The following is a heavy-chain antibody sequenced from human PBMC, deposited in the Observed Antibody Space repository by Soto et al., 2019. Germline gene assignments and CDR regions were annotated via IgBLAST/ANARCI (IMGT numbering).Heavy chain of an antibody. CDR2: ISWNSGSI. Sequence: EVQLVESGGGLVQPGRSLRLSCAASGFTFDDYAMHWVRQAPGKGLEWVSGISWNSGSIGYALSVKGRFTISRDNAKTYLYLQMNSLRAEDTALYDCAKDIGAVTAAPNSYYHYGMDVWGQGTTVTVSS. J-gene: IGHJ6*02. D-gene: IGHD2-21*02. CDR3: AKDIGAVTAAPNSYYHYGMDV. V-gene: IGHV3-9*01. CDR1: GFTFDDYA.